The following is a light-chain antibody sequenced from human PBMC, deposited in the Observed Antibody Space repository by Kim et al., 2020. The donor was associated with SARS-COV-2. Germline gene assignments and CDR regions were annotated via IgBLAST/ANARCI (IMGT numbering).Light chain of an antibody. V-gene: IGKV3-20*01. CDR2: GAS. J-gene: IGKJ2*01. CDR1: QSVSSSY. Sequence: LSPGERPTLSCRASQSVSSSYLAWYQQKPGQAPRLLIYGASSRATGIPDRFSGSGSGTDFTLTISRLEPEDFAVYYCQQYGSSPLTFGQGTKLEI. CDR3: QQYGSSPLT.